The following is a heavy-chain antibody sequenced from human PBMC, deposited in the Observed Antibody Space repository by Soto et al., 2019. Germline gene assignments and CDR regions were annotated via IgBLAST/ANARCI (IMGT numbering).Heavy chain of an antibody. CDR3: ALIGSYNSLDY. D-gene: IGHD1-26*01. CDR1: GFTFSRSA. J-gene: IGHJ4*02. Sequence: GGSLRLSCAASGFTFSRSAMNWVRQAPGKGLEWVSLISDTGDNTYYADSVKGRFTIFRDNSMNMLYLQMNSLRAEDTAVYYCALIGSYNSLDYWGQGTLVTVSS. CDR2: ISDTGDNT. V-gene: IGHV3-23*01.